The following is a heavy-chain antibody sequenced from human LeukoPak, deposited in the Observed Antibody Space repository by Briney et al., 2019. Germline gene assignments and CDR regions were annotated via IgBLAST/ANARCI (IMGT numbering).Heavy chain of an antibody. CDR1: GGSLSGYY. CDR2: INHSGST. J-gene: IGHJ4*02. D-gene: IGHD3-10*01. V-gene: IGHV4-34*01. Sequence: PSETLSLTCAVYGGSLSGYYWSWVRQPPGRGLEWIGEINHSGSTSYNPSLKSRVTISVDTSNNQFSLKLSSVTAAGTAGYYCAGRFKRGGFAELLYFDDGRLGTLVTVSS. CDR3: AGRFKRGGFAELLYFDD.